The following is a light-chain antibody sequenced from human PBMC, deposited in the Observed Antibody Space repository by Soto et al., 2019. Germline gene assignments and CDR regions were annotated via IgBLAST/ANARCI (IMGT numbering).Light chain of an antibody. CDR1: QSVSSKF. Sequence: EIVLTQSPGTLSLSPGERATLSRRASQSVSSKFLAWYQQKPGQAPRFLIYSASGRATGIPERFSGSGSGTEFTLTITKLEPEDFAVYYCQQYGASLPITFGQGTRLEIK. CDR3: QQYGASLPIT. J-gene: IGKJ5*01. CDR2: SAS. V-gene: IGKV3-20*01.